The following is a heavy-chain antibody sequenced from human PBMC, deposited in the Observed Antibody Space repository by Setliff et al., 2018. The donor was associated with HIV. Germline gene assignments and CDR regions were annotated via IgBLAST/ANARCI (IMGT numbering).Heavy chain of an antibody. V-gene: IGHV1-2*02. J-gene: IGHJ4*02. CDR1: GYTFTGYY. Sequence: ASVKVSCKASGYTFTGYYMHWVRQAPGQGLEWMGWINPNSGGTNYAQKFQGRVTMTRDTSISTAYMELSRLRSDDTAVYCCARDFVYYDSSGLDYWGQGTLVTVSS. CDR2: INPNSGGT. D-gene: IGHD3-22*01. CDR3: ARDFVYYDSSGLDY.